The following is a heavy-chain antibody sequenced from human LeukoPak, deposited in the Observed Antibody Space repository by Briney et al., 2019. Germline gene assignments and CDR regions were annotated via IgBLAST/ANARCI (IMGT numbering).Heavy chain of an antibody. D-gene: IGHD3-9*01. V-gene: IGHV4-4*02. CDR1: GDSMSSTKW. Sequence: SGTLSLTCAVSGDSMSSTKWWSWVRQPPGKGLEWIGEIYHSGSTNYNPSLKSRVTMSVDRSKNQVSLNLSSVTAADTAVYYCAREYFDWSIYPAIGYFDYWGQGTLVTVSS. J-gene: IGHJ4*02. CDR3: AREYFDWSIYPAIGYFDY. CDR2: IYHSGST.